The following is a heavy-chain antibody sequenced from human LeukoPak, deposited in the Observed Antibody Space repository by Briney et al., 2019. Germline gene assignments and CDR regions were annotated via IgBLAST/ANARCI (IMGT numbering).Heavy chain of an antibody. CDR3: ARGDPYYYDSSGQESALDY. J-gene: IGHJ4*02. CDR1: GGSISSGDYY. V-gene: IGHV4-30-4*02. D-gene: IGHD3-22*01. CDR2: IYYSGST. Sequence: SETLSLTCTVSGGSISSGDYYWSWIRQPPGKGLEWIRYIYYSGSTCYNPSLKSRVTISVDTSKNQFSLKLSSVTAADTAVYYCARGDPYYYDSSGQESALDYWGQGTLVTVSS.